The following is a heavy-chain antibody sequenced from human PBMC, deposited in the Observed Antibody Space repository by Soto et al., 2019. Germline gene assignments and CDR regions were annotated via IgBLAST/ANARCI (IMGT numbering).Heavy chain of an antibody. D-gene: IGHD2-21*02. J-gene: IGHJ4*02. V-gene: IGHV4-4*02. CDR1: GGSITSTNW. Sequence: QVQLLESGPGLVKPSGTLSLTCDVSGGSITSTNWWTWVRQPPGKGLEWIGEIHHSGSTNYNPSLKSRMIILVDKSKNQFSLKMSSVTAADTAVYYCASQRYFDDDCYLFDYWGQGTLVTVSS. CDR2: IHHSGST. CDR3: ASQRYFDDDCYLFDY.